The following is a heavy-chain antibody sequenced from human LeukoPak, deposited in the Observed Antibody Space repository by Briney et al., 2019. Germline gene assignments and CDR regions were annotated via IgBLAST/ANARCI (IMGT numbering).Heavy chain of an antibody. CDR1: GFTFSSYG. CDR2: ISHDGTNK. CDR3: ANSMYYHDTSGCYH. Sequence: PGGSLRLSCAASGFTFSSYGMHWVRQAPGQGLGWVAAISHDGTNKNYEDSVKGRFTISRDNYMNTLYLQMNSLRAEDTAVYYCANSMYYHDTSGCYHWGQGTLVTVSS. J-gene: IGHJ4*02. D-gene: IGHD3-22*01. V-gene: IGHV3-30*18.